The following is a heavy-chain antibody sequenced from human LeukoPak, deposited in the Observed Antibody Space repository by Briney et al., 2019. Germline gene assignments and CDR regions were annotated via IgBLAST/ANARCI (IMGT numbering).Heavy chain of an antibody. CDR3: ARMFWSGYFDY. D-gene: IGHD3-3*01. Sequence: AGGSLRLSCAASGFTFSSYSMNWVRQAPGKGLEWVSSISSSSSYIYYADSVKGRFTISRDNAKNSLYLQMNSLRAEDTAVYYCARMFWSGYFDYWGQGTLVTVSS. CDR1: GFTFSSYS. V-gene: IGHV3-21*01. CDR2: ISSSSSYI. J-gene: IGHJ4*02.